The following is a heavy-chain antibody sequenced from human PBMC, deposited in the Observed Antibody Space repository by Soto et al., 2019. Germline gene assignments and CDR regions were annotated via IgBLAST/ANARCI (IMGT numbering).Heavy chain of an antibody. J-gene: IGHJ4*02. D-gene: IGHD6-19*01. V-gene: IGHV3-7*03. CDR3: AMWQISGWYLDI. Sequence: EVQLVESGGGLVQPGGSLRLSCAASGLTFSNYWMSWVRQARGKGLEWVASINQDGTLKYYVDSVKGRFTISRDNAQNSFFLQMISLRAEDTGVYYCAMWQISGWYLDIWGQGTLLSVSS. CDR2: INQDGTLK. CDR1: GLTFSNYW.